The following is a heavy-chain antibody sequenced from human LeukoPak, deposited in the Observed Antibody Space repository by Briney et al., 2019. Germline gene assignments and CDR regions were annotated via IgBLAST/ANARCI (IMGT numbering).Heavy chain of an antibody. J-gene: IGHJ4*02. CDR3: AETYCSSTSCYYGPGFGYFDY. CDR2: IYYSGST. D-gene: IGHD2-2*01. V-gene: IGHV4-59*05. CDR1: GFTFSSYA. Sequence: GSLRLSCAASGFTFSSYAMSWVRQAPGKGLEWIGSIYYSGSTYYNPSLKSRVTISVDTSKNQFSLKLSSVTAADTAVYYCAETYCSSTSCYYGPGFGYFDYWGQGTLVTVSS.